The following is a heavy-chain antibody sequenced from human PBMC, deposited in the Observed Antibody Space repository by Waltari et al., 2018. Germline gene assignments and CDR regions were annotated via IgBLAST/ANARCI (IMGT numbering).Heavy chain of an antibody. CDR3: TRDRVGYCSGGTCYSRWFDP. CDR1: GYSLTESA. D-gene: IGHD2-15*01. Sequence: QVQLVQSGAEVKKPGASVKVSCRVSGYSLTESALHWVRQAPGKGLAWLGGFDPEYGEAVDAQEFQGRVTMTEETYKDTAYMELSSLTYEDTAVYYCTRDRVGYCSGGTCYSRWFDPWGQGTLVTVSS. V-gene: IGHV1-24*01. CDR2: FDPEYGEA. J-gene: IGHJ5*02.